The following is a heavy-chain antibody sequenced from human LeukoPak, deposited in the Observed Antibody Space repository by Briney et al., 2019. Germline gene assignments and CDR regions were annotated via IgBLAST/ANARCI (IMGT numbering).Heavy chain of an antibody. CDR3: ARFIAVAGPRFDP. CDR2: IYHSGST. Sequence: PSQTLSLTCAVSGGSISSGGYSWSWIRQPPGKGLEWIGYIYHSGSTYYNPSLKSRVTISVDRSKNQFSLKLSSVTAADTAMYYCARFIAVAGPRFDPWGQGTLVTVSS. D-gene: IGHD6-19*01. V-gene: IGHV4-30-2*01. J-gene: IGHJ5*02. CDR1: GGSISSGGYS.